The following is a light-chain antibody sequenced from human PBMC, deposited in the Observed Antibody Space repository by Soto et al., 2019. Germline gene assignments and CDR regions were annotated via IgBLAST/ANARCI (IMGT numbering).Light chain of an antibody. Sequence: DIRMTQCASSLSASVGDRVTITCRASQSISSNLNWHQQKPGKAPKVLIYAASSLQSGVPSGFSGSGSGTDSTLTISSLQPEDFATYYCQQSYSIPYTFGQGTKVDIK. J-gene: IGKJ2*01. CDR1: QSISSN. V-gene: IGKV1-39*01. CDR2: AAS. CDR3: QQSYSIPYT.